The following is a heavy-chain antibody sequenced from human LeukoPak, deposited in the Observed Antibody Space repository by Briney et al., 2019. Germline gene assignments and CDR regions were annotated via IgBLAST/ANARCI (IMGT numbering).Heavy chain of an antibody. Sequence: GGSLRLSCAASGFTFSSYGMHWVRQAPGKGLWWVAFIRYDGSNKYYADSVKGRFTISRENSKNTLYLQMNSLRAEDTAVYYCAKDRGGLRSVPAAIAYWGQGTLVTVSS. J-gene: IGHJ4*02. D-gene: IGHD2-2*02. CDR3: AKDRGGLRSVPAAIAY. CDR2: IRYDGSNK. V-gene: IGHV3-30*02. CDR1: GFTFSSYG.